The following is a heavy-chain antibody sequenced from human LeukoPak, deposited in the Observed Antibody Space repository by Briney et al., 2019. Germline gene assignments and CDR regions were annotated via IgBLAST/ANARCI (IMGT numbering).Heavy chain of an antibody. J-gene: IGHJ4*02. Sequence: SQTLSLTCAISGDSVSSNSAAWNWIRQSPSRGLEWLGRSYYRSKWSKEYAVSVKSRITLNPDTSKNQLSLQLKSVTPEDTAVYYCARDRGSCSGGSCHSLGFDYWGQGILVNVSS. CDR3: ARDRGSCSGGSCHSLGFDY. V-gene: IGHV6-1*01. CDR1: GDSVSSNSAA. CDR2: SYYRSKWSK. D-gene: IGHD2-15*01.